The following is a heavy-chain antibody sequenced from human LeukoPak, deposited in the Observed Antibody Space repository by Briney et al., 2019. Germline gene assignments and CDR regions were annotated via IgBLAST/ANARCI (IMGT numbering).Heavy chain of an antibody. V-gene: IGHV4-39*01. CDR3: ARPFGTSPGFDY. D-gene: IGHD1-1*01. CDR2: LSYTGSS. J-gene: IGHJ4*02. CDR1: GGSISTYNYY. Sequence: PSETLSLTCTVSGGSISTYNYYWGWIRQPPGKGLEWIGGLSYTGSSYYNPSLKSPVTISGDTSKNQFSLKVRSVTAADTAVYYCARPFGTSPGFDYWGQGILVTVSS.